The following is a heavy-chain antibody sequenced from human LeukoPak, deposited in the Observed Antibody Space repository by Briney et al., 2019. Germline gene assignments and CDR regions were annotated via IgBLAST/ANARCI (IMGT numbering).Heavy chain of an antibody. CDR2: IYYSGST. CDR1: GGSISSSSYY. Sequence: PSETLSLTRTVSGGSISSSSYYWGWIRQPPGKGLEWIGSIYYSGSTYYNPSLKSRVTISVDTSKNQFSLKLSSVTAADTAVYYCARHKWELRTDWFDPWGQGTLVTVSS. CDR3: ARHKWELRTDWFDP. J-gene: IGHJ5*02. V-gene: IGHV4-39*01. D-gene: IGHD1-26*01.